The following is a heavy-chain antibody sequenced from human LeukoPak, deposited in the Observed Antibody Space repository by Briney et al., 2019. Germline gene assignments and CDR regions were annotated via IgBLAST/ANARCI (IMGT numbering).Heavy chain of an antibody. CDR2: INHSGST. J-gene: IGHJ4*02. D-gene: IGHD5-18*01. CDR1: GGSFSGYY. Sequence: PSETLSLTCAVYGGSFSGYYWSWIRQPPGKGLEWIGEINHSGSTNYNPSLKSRVTISVDTSKNQFSLKLSSVTAADTAVYYCARALRGYSYGYIDYWGQGTLVTVSS. CDR3: ARALRGYSYGYIDY. V-gene: IGHV4-34*01.